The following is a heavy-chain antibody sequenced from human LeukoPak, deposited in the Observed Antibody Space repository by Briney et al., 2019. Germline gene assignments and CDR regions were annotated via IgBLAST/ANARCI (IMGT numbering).Heavy chain of an antibody. CDR2: ISSSGSIM. CDR3: SVQYSSSSVVDF. J-gene: IGHJ4*02. Sequence: GGSLRLSCAASGFSFSTYEMNWVSHAPGKGLEWVSYISSSGSIMYSADSVKGRFTISRDNAKNSLFLQMNSLRVEDTAIYYCSVQYSSSSVVDFWGQGALVTVSS. D-gene: IGHD6-6*01. V-gene: IGHV3-48*03. CDR1: GFSFSTYE.